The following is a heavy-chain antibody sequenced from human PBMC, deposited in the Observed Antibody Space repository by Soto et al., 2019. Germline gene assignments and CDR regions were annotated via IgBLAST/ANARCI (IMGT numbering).Heavy chain of an antibody. V-gene: IGHV4-31*03. J-gene: IGHJ3*02. CDR3: AMVTTRYRMAFDI. CDR2: IYTSGST. Sequence: QVQLQESGPGLVKPSQTLSLTCTVSGGSISSGGYYWSWIRKHPGKGLEWIGYIYTSGSTYYNSSLKSRVTISVDTSKNQFSLKLSSVTAADTAVYYCAMVTTRYRMAFDIWGQGTMVTVSS. CDR1: GGSISSGGYY. D-gene: IGHD4-17*01.